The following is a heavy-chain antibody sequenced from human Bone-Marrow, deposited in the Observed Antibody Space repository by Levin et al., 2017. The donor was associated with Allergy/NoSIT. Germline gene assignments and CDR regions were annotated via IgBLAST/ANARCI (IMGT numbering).Heavy chain of an antibody. Sequence: GESLKISCKASGYSFSNFAITWVRQAPGQGLEWMGWISPYNGDTKYAQSLQGRVTMITDTSTSTAYMELRSLRSDDTAVYYCAREMAETAADTFDIWGQGTMVAVSS. V-gene: IGHV1-18*01. J-gene: IGHJ3*02. CDR3: AREMAETAADTFDI. CDR2: ISPYNGDT. D-gene: IGHD2-8*01. CDR1: GYSFSNFA.